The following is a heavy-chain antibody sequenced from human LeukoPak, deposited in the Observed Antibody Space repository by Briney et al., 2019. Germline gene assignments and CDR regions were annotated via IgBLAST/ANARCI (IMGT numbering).Heavy chain of an antibody. Sequence: GRSLRLSCAASGFTFSSYGMHWVRQAPGKGLEWVAVISYDGSNKYYADSVKGRFTISRDNSKNTLYLQMNSLRAEDTAVYYCAKGLVELLWFGELSWFDPWGQGTLVTVSS. CDR2: ISYDGSNK. D-gene: IGHD3-10*01. V-gene: IGHV3-30*18. CDR1: GFTFSSYG. J-gene: IGHJ5*02. CDR3: AKGLVELLWFGELSWFDP.